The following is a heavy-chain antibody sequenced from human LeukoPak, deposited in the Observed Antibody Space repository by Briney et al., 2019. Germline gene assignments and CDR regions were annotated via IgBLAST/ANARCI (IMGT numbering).Heavy chain of an antibody. V-gene: IGHV5-51*01. CDR1: GYSFTSYW. CDR3: AIHENSGYGALGY. D-gene: IGHD5-12*01. J-gene: IGHJ4*02. CDR2: IYPGDSDT. Sequence: GGPLNISCKGFGYSFTSYWIGWAGQMPGKGLEWMGIIYPGDSDTRYSPSFHGQVAIPADKSISTAYLQSSSLKASDTAMYYCAIHENSGYGALGYWGQGTLVTVSS.